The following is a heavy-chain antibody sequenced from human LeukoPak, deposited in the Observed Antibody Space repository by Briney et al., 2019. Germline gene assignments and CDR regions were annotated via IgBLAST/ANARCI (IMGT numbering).Heavy chain of an antibody. J-gene: IGHJ4*02. CDR1: GFTFSSYW. D-gene: IGHD3-10*01. CDR2: INSDGSST. CDR3: ARSYGSGSYYAVSPSDY. Sequence: GGSLRLSCAASGFTFSSYWMHWVRQAPGKGLVCVSRINSDGSSTSYADSVKGRFTISRDNAKNTLYLQMNSLRAEDTAVYYCARSYGSGSYYAVSPSDYWGQGTLVTVSS. V-gene: IGHV3-74*01.